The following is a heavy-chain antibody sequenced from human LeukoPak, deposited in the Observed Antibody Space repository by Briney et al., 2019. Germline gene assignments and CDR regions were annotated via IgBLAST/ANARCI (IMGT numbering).Heavy chain of an antibody. D-gene: IGHD2-15*01. J-gene: IGHJ3*02. CDR2: IWYDGTKK. CDR3: ARLLVYCSGGNCAPGAFDI. V-gene: IGHV3-33*01. CDR1: GFTFSSYG. Sequence: PGRSLRLSCVASGFTFSSYGMNWVRQAPGKGLEGVAVIWYDGTKKFYADSVKGRFTISRDNSKNTLYVQMNSLSAEDTAVYYCARLLVYCSGGNCAPGAFDIWGQGTMVTVSS.